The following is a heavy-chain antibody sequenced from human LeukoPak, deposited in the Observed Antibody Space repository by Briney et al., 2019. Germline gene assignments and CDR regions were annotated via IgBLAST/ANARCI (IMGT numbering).Heavy chain of an antibody. J-gene: IGHJ4*02. D-gene: IGHD3-22*01. V-gene: IGHV3-23*01. CDR3: AKTFYDSSGYPLESFDY. CDR2: ISGSGGST. CDR1: GFTFSSYA. Sequence: GGSLRLSCAASGFTFSSYAMSWVRQAPGKGLEWVSAISGSGGSTYYADSVKGRFTISRDNSKNTLYLQMNSLRAEDTAVYYCAKTFYDSSGYPLESFDYWGQGTLVTVSS.